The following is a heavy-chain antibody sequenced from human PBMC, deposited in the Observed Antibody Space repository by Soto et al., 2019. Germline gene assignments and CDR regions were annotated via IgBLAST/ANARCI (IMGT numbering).Heavy chain of an antibody. CDR2: INHSGST. CDR3: ARGGFYYFDY. D-gene: IGHD3-10*01. V-gene: IGHV4-34*01. CDR1: GGSFSGYY. Sequence: KTSETLSLTCAVYGGSFSGYYWSWIRQPPGKGLEWIGEINHSGSTNYNPSLKSRVTISVDTSKNQFSLKLGSVTAADTAVYYCARGGFYYFDYWGQGTLVTVSS. J-gene: IGHJ4*02.